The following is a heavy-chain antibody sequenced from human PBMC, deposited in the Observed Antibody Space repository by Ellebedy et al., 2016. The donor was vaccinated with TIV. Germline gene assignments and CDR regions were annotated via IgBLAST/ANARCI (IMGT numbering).Heavy chain of an antibody. D-gene: IGHD2-2*02. CDR2: INHSGST. CDR3: AGYQLLYRYYFDY. Sequence: SETLSLXXAVYGGSFSGYYWSWIRQPPGKGLEWIGEINHSGSTNYNPSLKSRVTISVDTSKNQFSLKLSSVTAADTAVYYCAGYQLLYRYYFDYWGQGTLVTVSS. J-gene: IGHJ4*02. V-gene: IGHV4-34*01. CDR1: GGSFSGYY.